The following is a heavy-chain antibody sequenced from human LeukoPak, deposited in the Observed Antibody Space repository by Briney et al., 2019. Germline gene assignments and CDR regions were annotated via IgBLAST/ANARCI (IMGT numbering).Heavy chain of an antibody. J-gene: IGHJ6*02. CDR2: INPNSGGT. D-gene: IGHD5-12*01. CDR3: ARGMATTDFYYYYGMDV. CDR1: GYTFTGYY. Sequence: ASVKVSCKASGYTFTGYYMHWVRQAPGQGLEWMGWINPNSGGTNYAQKFQGRVTITADKSTSTAYMELSSLRSEDTAVYYCARGMATTDFYYYYGMDVWGQGTTVTVSS. V-gene: IGHV1-2*02.